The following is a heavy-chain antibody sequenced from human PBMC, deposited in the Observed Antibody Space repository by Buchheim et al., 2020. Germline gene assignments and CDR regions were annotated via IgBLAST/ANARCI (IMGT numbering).Heavy chain of an antibody. J-gene: IGHJ5*02. Sequence: EVQLLESGGGLVQPGGSLRLSCAASGFTFSSYAMSWVRQAPGKGPEWVSAISGSGGSTYYADSVKGRFTISRDNSKNTLYLQMNSLRAEDTAVYYCAVVVLTHYYDSSGYSPKSGSWGQGTL. CDR1: GFTFSSYA. D-gene: IGHD3-22*01. CDR3: AVVVLTHYYDSSGYSPKSGS. CDR2: ISGSGGST. V-gene: IGHV3-23*01.